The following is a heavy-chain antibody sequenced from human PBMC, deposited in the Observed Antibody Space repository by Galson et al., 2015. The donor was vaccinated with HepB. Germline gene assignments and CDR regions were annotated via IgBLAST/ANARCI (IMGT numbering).Heavy chain of an antibody. CDR3: ARAPRAYCSGGSCYDYYYYGMDV. CDR2: INTNTGNP. D-gene: IGHD2-15*01. Sequence: SVKVSCKASGYTFTSYATNWVRQAPGQGLEWMGWINTNTGNPTYAQGFTGRFVFSLDTPVSTAYLQICSLKAEDTAVYYCARAPRAYCSGGSCYDYYYYGMDVWGQGTTVTVSS. V-gene: IGHV7-4-1*01. J-gene: IGHJ6*02. CDR1: GYTFTSYA.